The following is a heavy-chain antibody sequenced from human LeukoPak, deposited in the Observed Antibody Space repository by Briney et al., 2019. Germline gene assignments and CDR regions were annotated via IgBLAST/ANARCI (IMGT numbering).Heavy chain of an antibody. CDR2: INHSGST. J-gene: IGHJ3*02. CDR3: ARVFPGHKVWSGYYTQVPHDAFDI. Sequence: SETLSLTCAVYGGSFSGYYWSWIRQPPGKGLEWIGEINHSGSTNYNPSLKSRVTISVDTSKNQFSLKLSSVTAADTAVYYCARVFPGHKVWSGYYTQVPHDAFDIWGQGTMVTVSS. V-gene: IGHV4-34*01. CDR1: GGSFSGYY. D-gene: IGHD3-3*01.